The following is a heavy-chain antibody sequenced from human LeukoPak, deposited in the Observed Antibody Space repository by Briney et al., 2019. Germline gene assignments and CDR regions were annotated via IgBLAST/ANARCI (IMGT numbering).Heavy chain of an antibody. CDR3: ARDHRYYDSSGYSWYFDL. CDR1: GVSISSGSYY. Sequence: SQTLSLTCTVSGVSISSGSYYWSWVRQPPGKGLEWIGYIHHSGSTYYNPSLKSRVTISVDRSKNQFSLKLSSVTAADTAVYYCARDHRYYDSSGYSWYFDLWGRGTLVTVSS. V-gene: IGHV4-30-2*01. J-gene: IGHJ2*01. D-gene: IGHD3-22*01. CDR2: IHHSGST.